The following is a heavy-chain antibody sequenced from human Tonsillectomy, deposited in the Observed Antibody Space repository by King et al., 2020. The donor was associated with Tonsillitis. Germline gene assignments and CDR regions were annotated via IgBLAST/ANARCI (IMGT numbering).Heavy chain of an antibody. J-gene: IGHJ4*02. CDR2: ISGGGGNT. D-gene: IGHD2-15*01. CDR1: GFTFSTYA. CDR3: AKVYFGVYCSGVSCHPGVVLSKHLDY. Sequence: VQLVESGGGLVQPGGSLRLSCVASGFTFSTYAMSWVRQAPGKGLEWVSAISGGGGNTYYADSVKGRFTISRDNSKNTLYLQMNSLRAEDTAIYYCAKVYFGVYCSGVSCHPGVVLSKHLDYWGQGTLVTVSS. V-gene: IGHV3-23*04.